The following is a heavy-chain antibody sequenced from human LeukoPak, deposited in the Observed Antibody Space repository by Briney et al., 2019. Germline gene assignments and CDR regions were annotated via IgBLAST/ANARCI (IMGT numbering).Heavy chain of an antibody. CDR1: GYTFTGYY. CDR2: INPNSGGT. V-gene: IGHV1-2*02. Sequence: ASVKVSCKASGYTFTGYYMHWVRQAPGQGLEWLAWINPNSGGTNYAQKFQGRVTMTRDTSIRTAYMELSRLRSDDTAVYYCARYIVVAPAAFDIWGQGTMVTVSS. D-gene: IGHD2-2*01. J-gene: IGHJ3*02. CDR3: ARYIVVAPAAFDI.